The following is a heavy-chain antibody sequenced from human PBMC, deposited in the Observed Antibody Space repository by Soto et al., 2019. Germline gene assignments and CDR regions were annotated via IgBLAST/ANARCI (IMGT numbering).Heavy chain of an antibody. Sequence: HPGGSLRLSCAASGFTFSSYGMHWVRQAPGKGLGWVAVISYDGSNKYYADSVKGRFTISRDNSKNTLYLQMNSLRAEDTAVYYCAKGIVGATTTGGDYWGQGTLVTVSS. CDR2: ISYDGSNK. CDR1: GFTFSSYG. CDR3: AKGIVGATTTGGDY. D-gene: IGHD1-26*01. V-gene: IGHV3-30*18. J-gene: IGHJ4*02.